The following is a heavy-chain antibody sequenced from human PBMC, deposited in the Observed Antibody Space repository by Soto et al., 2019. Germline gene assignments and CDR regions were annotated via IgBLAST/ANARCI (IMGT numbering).Heavy chain of an antibody. Sequence: QVQLQESGPGLVKPSETLSLSCTVSGGSISSYYWSWFRQSPGKRMEWIGYVHHSWGSSYNPPLQSRVAISLDTTKSQFSLKVTSGTATDTAVYYCARQGFGPLHGLVDVWGQGTTVTVSS. CDR3: ARQGFGPLHGLVDV. CDR2: VHHSWGS. CDR1: GGSISSYY. D-gene: IGHD3-10*01. J-gene: IGHJ6*02. V-gene: IGHV4-59*08.